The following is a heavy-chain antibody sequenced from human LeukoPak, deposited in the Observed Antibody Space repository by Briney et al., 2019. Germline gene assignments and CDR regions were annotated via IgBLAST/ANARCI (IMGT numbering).Heavy chain of an antibody. V-gene: IGHV1-18*01. CDR2: ISAYNGNT. Sequence: ASVKVSCKASGYTFTGYGISWVRQAPGQGLEWMGWISAYNGNTNYAQKFQGRVTMTTDTSTSTAYMELRSLRSDGTAVYYCARDHSIITPYSGSYPPPHWFDPWGQGTLVTVSS. CDR3: ARDHSIITPYSGSYPPPHWFDP. J-gene: IGHJ5*02. CDR1: GYTFTGYG. D-gene: IGHD1-26*01.